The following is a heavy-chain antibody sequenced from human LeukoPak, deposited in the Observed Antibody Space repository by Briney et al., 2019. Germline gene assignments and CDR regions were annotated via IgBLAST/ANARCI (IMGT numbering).Heavy chain of an antibody. V-gene: IGHV1-46*03. CDR2: INPSGGST. CDR3: ARDRNLEYSSSSGRFDP. D-gene: IGHD6-6*01. J-gene: IGHJ5*02. Sequence: ASVKVSCKASGYTFTSYYMHWVRQAPGQGLEWMGIINPSGGSTNYAQKFQGRVTMTRDTSTSTVYMELSSLRPEDPAVYFCARDRNLEYSSSSGRFDPWGQGTLVTVSS. CDR1: GYTFTSYY.